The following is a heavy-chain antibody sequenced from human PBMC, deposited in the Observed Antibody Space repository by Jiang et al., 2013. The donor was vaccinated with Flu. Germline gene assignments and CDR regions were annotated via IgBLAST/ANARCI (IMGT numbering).Heavy chain of an antibody. D-gene: IGHD3-22*01. CDR1: SYA. V-gene: IGHV1-69*04. CDR3: AREVVITSAGGYFDY. J-gene: IGHJ4*02. Sequence: SYAISWVRQAPGQGLEWMGRIIPILGIANYAQKFQGRVTITADKSTSTAYMELSSLRSEDTAVYYCAREVVITSAGGYFDYWGQGTLVTVSS. CDR2: IIPILGIA.